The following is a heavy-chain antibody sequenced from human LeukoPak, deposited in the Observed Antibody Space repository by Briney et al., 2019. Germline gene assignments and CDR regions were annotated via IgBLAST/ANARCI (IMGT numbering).Heavy chain of an antibody. CDR3: ARDQRNYYDSSGPFDY. CDR2: IYYGGST. V-gene: IGHV4-39*07. Sequence: SETLSLTCTVSGGSINSSSYYWGWIRQPPGKGLEWIGSIYYGGSTYYNPSLKSRVTISIDTSKNQFSLKLSSVTAADTAVYYCARDQRNYYDSSGPFDYWGQGTLVTVSS. D-gene: IGHD3-22*01. J-gene: IGHJ4*02. CDR1: GGSINSSSYY.